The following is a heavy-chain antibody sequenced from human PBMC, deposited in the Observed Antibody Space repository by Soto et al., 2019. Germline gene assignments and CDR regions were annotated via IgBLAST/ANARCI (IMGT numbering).Heavy chain of an antibody. V-gene: IGHV5-51*01. Sequence: PGESLKISCKGPGYSFTSYWIGWVRQMPGKGLEWMGIIYPGDSDTRYSPSFQGQVTISADKSISTAYLQWSSLKASDTAMYYCARQCDSSGYYYGYWGQGTLVTVSS. CDR2: IYPGDSDT. CDR1: GYSFTSYW. D-gene: IGHD3-22*01. J-gene: IGHJ4*02. CDR3: ARQCDSSGYYYGY.